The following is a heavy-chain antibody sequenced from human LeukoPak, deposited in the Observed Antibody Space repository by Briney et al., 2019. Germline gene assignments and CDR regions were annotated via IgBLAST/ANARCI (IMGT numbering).Heavy chain of an antibody. Sequence: RGSLRLSCAASGFTVSSNYMSWVRQAPGKGLEWVSAISGSGGSTYYADSVKGRFTISRDNSKNTLYLQMNSLRAEDTAVYYCAKDPSIAVAGLFDYWGQGTLVTVSS. CDR2: ISGSGGST. CDR3: AKDPSIAVAGLFDY. D-gene: IGHD6-19*01. V-gene: IGHV3-23*01. CDR1: GFTVSSNY. J-gene: IGHJ4*02.